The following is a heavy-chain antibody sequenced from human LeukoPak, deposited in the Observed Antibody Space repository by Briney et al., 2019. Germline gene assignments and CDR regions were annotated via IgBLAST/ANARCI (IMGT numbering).Heavy chain of an antibody. CDR3: ATTLPQSREWEPTADY. CDR1: GYTFTSYY. D-gene: IGHD1-26*01. CDR2: INPSGGST. Sequence: GASVKVSCKASGYTFTSYYMHWVRQAPGQGLEWMGIINPSGGSTSYAQKSQGRVTMTRDTSTSTVYMELSSLRSEDTAVYYCATTLPQSREWEPTADYWGQGTLVTVSS. V-gene: IGHV1-46*01. J-gene: IGHJ4*02.